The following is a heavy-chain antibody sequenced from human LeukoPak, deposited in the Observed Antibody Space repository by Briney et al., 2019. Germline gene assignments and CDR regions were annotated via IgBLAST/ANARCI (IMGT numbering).Heavy chain of an antibody. CDR1: GGSISSYY. Sequence: SETLSLTCTVSGGSISSYYWSWIRQPAGKGLEWIGRIYTSGSTNYNPSLKSRVTMSVDTSKNQFSLKLSSVTAADTAVYYCARDRGYSGYDPANAFDIWGQGTMVTVSS. CDR2: IYTSGST. CDR3: ARDRGYSGYDPANAFDI. J-gene: IGHJ3*02. D-gene: IGHD5-12*01. V-gene: IGHV4-4*07.